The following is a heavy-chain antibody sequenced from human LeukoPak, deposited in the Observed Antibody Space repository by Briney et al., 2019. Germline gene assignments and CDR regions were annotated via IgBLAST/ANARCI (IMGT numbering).Heavy chain of an antibody. D-gene: IGHD5-24*01. CDR3: ARPLIDGLAFDP. CDR2: ITWDGGST. V-gene: IGHV3-43D*03. Sequence: GGSLRLSCVGSGFTFGEYGMHWVRQVPGKGLEWVCHITWDGGSTYYAGSVKGRFTISRDNFKNTVYLHMNSLRPEDTAVYYCARPLIDGLAFDPWGQGTLVTVSS. J-gene: IGHJ5*02. CDR1: GFTFGEYG.